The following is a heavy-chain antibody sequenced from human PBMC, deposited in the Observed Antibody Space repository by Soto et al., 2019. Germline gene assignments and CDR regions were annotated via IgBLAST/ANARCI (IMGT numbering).Heavy chain of an antibody. J-gene: IGHJ6*02. CDR3: ASLWFGETGFYGMDV. D-gene: IGHD3-10*01. V-gene: IGHV4-30-4*01. Sequence: PSETLSLTCTVSGGSISSGDYYWSWIRQPPGKGLEWIGYIYYSGSTFYNPSLKSRVTISVDTSKNQFSLKLSSVTAADTAVYYCASLWFGETGFYGMDVWGQGTTVTVSS. CDR2: IYYSGST. CDR1: GGSISSGDYY.